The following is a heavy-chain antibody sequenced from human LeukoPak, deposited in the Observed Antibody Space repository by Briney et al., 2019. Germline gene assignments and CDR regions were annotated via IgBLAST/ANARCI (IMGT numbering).Heavy chain of an antibody. CDR2: ISGDSSHI. CDR1: GFTLTYYT. D-gene: IGHD1-26*01. J-gene: IGHJ4*02. Sequence: PGGSLRLSCGTSGFTLTYYTMNWVRQAPGKGLEWLSSISGDSSHIYYAESVKGRFTISRDNADNSLFLQMDSLRAEDTAIYYCATGGRGSYLDYWGQGTLVTVSS. V-gene: IGHV3-21*01. CDR3: ATGGRGSYLDY.